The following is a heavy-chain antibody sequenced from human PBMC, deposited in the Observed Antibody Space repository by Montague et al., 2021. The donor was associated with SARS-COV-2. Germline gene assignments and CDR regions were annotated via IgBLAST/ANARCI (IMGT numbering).Heavy chain of an antibody. Sequence: SLRLSCAASGFKFDDYTMHWVRQAPGKGPQWVSLISWDGTTTHYAESVEGRFTISRDNSISSLYLQMSSLRNDDTGLYYCAQGIGDSRSFLEFWGQGTLLTVSS. CDR1: GFKFDDYT. D-gene: IGHD6-13*01. J-gene: IGHJ4*02. CDR2: ISWDGTTT. CDR3: AQGIGDSRSFLEF. V-gene: IGHV3-43*01.